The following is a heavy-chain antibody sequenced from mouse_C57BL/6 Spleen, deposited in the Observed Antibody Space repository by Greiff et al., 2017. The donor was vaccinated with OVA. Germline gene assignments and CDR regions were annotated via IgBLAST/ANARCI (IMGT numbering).Heavy chain of an antibody. V-gene: IGHV3-6*01. CDR3: AREGGYDAFAY. CDR2: ISYDGSN. Sequence: EVHLVESGPGLVKPSQSLSLTCSVTGYSITSGYYWNWIRQFPGNKLEWMGYISYDGSNNYNPSLKNRISITRDTSKNQFFLKLNSVTTEDTATYYCAREGGYDAFAYWGQGTLVTVSA. D-gene: IGHD2-2*01. CDR1: GYSITSGYY. J-gene: IGHJ3*01.